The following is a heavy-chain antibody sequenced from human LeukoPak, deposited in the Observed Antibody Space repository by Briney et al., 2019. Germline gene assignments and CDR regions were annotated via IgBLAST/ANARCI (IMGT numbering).Heavy chain of an antibody. CDR1: GGTFSSYS. J-gene: IGHJ6*04. V-gene: IGHV1-69*13. CDR3: ATPKRWHCSGGSCYGYYYYGMDV. D-gene: IGHD2-15*01. CDR2: FIPIFGTA. Sequence: SVKVSCKASGGTFSSYSISWVRQAPGQGLEWMGGFIPIFGTANYAQKFQGRVTITADESTSTAYMELSSLRSEDTAVYYCATPKRWHCSGGSCYGYYYYGMDVWGKGTTVTVSP.